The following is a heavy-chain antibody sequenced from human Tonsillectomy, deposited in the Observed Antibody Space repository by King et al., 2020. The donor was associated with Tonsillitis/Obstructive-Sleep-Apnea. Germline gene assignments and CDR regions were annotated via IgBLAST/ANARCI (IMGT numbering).Heavy chain of an antibody. Sequence: VQLVESGGGVVQPGNSLTISCAASGFSLRTYCMQWVRQAPGKGLEGVAVLWYDGTNKYYADSVKSRFTVSRDNSKNTLYLQMNSLRAEDTAVYYCARDQLSSDNHADYWGQGTLVTVSS. CDR3: ARDQLSSDNHADY. V-gene: IGHV3-33*01. J-gene: IGHJ4*02. CDR1: GFSLRTYC. CDR2: LWYDGTNK. D-gene: IGHD2-15*01.